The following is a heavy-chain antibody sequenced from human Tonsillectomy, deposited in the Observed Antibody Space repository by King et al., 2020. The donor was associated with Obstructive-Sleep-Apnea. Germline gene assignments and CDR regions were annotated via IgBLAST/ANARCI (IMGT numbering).Heavy chain of an antibody. D-gene: IGHD2-2*01. CDR3: AKDRQGYQVSDY. V-gene: IGHV3-30*02. CDR2: RRYYESNK. Sequence: VQLVESGGGVVQPGGSLRLSCAASGFNFSSYSMHWVRLAPGKGLEWVAFRRYYESNKYFADSVKGRFIVSRDNSKNTLYLHMNGLRAEDTALYYCAKDRQGYQVSDYWGQGTLVTVSS. J-gene: IGHJ4*02. CDR1: GFNFSSYS.